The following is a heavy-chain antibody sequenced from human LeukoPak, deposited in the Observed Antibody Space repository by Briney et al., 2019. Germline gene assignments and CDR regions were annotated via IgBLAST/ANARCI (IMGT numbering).Heavy chain of an antibody. D-gene: IGHD2-15*01. CDR1: GLTLNNVW. Sequence: GGSLRLSCAVSGLTLNNVWMNWVRQAPGKGLEWVGRIRSQTAGGTTDFAAPVKGRFSISGDDSKNSLYLQMNSLTSEDTAVYYCAHGSAQYYEYWGQGTLVTVSS. CDR3: AHGSAQYYEY. V-gene: IGHV3-15*07. J-gene: IGHJ1*01. CDR2: IRSQTAGGTT.